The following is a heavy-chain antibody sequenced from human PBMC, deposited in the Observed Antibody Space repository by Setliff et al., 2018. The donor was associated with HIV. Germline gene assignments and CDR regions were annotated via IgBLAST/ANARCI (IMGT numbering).Heavy chain of an antibody. CDR3: ARGKTWLRFLDY. CDR1: GYTFNNYG. V-gene: IGHV1-18*01. D-gene: IGHD5-12*01. Sequence: ASVKVSCKASGYTFNNYGISWVLQAPGQGLEWMGWINTHSGYTNYAQNVQGRVTVTMDTSTSTAYMELRSLKSDDTAVYYCARGKTWLRFLDYWGQGTLVTVSS. CDR2: INTHSGYT. J-gene: IGHJ4*02.